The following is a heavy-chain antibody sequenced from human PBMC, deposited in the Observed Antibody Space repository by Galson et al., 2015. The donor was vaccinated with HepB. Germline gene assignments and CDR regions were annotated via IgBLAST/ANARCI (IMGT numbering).Heavy chain of an antibody. CDR3: TTVRSGWRFNYYYYGMDV. J-gene: IGHJ6*02. CDR2: IKSKTDGGTT. CDR1: GFTFSNAW. D-gene: IGHD6-19*01. V-gene: IGHV3-15*07. Sequence: SLRLSCAASGFTFSNAWMNWVRQAPGKGLEWVGRIKSKTDGGTTDYAAPVKGRFTISRDDSKNTLYLQMNSLKTVDTAVYYCTTVRSGWRFNYYYYGMDVWGQGTTVTVPS.